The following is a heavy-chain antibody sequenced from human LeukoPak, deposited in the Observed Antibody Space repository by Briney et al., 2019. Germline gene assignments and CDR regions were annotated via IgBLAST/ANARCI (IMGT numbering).Heavy chain of an antibody. CDR2: ISSSSSTI. V-gene: IGHV3-48*01. Sequence: GRSLRLSCAASGFTFSDYGMHWVRQAPGKGLEWVSYISSSSSTIYYADSVKGRFTISRDNAKNSLYLQMNSLRAEDTAVYYCGRDYYPYDSSAYPPFDYWGQGTLVTVSS. J-gene: IGHJ4*02. CDR3: GRDYYPYDSSAYPPFDY. D-gene: IGHD3-22*01. CDR1: GFTFSDYG.